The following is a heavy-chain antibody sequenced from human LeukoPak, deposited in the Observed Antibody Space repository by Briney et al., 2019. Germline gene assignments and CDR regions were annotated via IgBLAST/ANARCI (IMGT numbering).Heavy chain of an antibody. CDR3: VRGMGVNMLYYFDY. Sequence: PGGSLRLSCAASGLSISSNYMSWVRQAPGKGLEWVSVLYSDGTTYYADSVKGRFTISRDNSKNTLYLQMNSLRAEDTAVYYCVRGMGVNMLYYFDYWGQGTLVTVSS. D-gene: IGHD3-10*01. V-gene: IGHV3-66*02. J-gene: IGHJ4*02. CDR2: LYSDGTT. CDR1: GLSISSNY.